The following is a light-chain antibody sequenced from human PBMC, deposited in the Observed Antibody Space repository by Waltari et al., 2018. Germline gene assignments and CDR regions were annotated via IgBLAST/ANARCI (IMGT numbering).Light chain of an antibody. CDR1: QAICSS. Sequence: DIQLTKSPSSLSASVGDSVTVTCRASQAICSSLDWYHQNPGKAPKLLIYAGSTLEIGVPPRISGGGSGTNDTPPIISLQPEDFATVYCRQHYSTPLTFGGGTKVEIK. J-gene: IGKJ4*01. CDR2: AGS. V-gene: IGKV1-NL1*01. CDR3: RQHYSTPLT.